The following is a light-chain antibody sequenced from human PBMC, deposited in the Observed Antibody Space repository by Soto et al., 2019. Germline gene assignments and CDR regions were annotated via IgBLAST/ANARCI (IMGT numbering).Light chain of an antibody. CDR3: SSHAGSSVV. CDR1: SSDVGGYSY. CDR2: DVT. Sequence: QSVLTQPRSVSGSPGQSVTISCTGTSSDVGGYSYVSWYQQHPGKAPKLMIYDVTTRPSGVPDRFSGSKSGNTASLTISGLLAEDDVAHYCSSHAGSSVVFGTGTKGIV. V-gene: IGLV2-11*01. J-gene: IGLJ1*01.